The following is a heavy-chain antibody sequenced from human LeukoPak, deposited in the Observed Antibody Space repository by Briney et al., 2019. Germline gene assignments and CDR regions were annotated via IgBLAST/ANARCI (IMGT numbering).Heavy chain of an antibody. J-gene: IGHJ5*02. CDR3: ARSEDYDFWSGRQYNWFDP. V-gene: IGHV1-69*05. CDR1: GGTFSSYA. D-gene: IGHD3-3*01. CDR2: IIPIFGTA. Sequence: SVKVSCKASGGTFSSYAISWVRQAPGQGLEWMGRIIPIFGTANYAQKFQGRVTITTDESTSTAYMELSSLRSEDTAVYYYARSEDYDFWSGRQYNWFDPWGQGTLVTVSS.